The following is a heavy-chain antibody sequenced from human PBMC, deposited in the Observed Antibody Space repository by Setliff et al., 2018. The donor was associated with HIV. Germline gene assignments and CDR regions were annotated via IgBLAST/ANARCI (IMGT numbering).Heavy chain of an antibody. D-gene: IGHD3-10*01. CDR1: GYSISTAYY. CDR2: VYHSGTT. J-gene: IGHJ4*02. CDR3: ARPALGIGGGSRFDN. Sequence: SETLSLTCAVSGYSISTAYYWGWIRQPPGKGPEWIGSVYHSGTTYYNPSLKSRVTISVDMSNNQFSLKVTSVTAADTAVYYCARPALGIGGGSRFDNWGQGTRVTVSS. V-gene: IGHV4-38-2*01.